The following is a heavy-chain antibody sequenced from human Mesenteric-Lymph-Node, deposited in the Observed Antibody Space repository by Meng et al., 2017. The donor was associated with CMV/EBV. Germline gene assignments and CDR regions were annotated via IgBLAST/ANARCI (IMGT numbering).Heavy chain of an antibody. D-gene: IGHD2-15*01. CDR1: GGSISSYY. Sequence: GSLRLSCTVSGGSISSYYWSWIRQPAGKGLEWIGRAYNSGSTNYNPSLKSRVTMSLDTSKKQFSLKLSSVTAADTAVYFCARSPIYSYYFDYWGQGILVTVSS. J-gene: IGHJ4*02. CDR3: ARSPIYSYYFDY. V-gene: IGHV4-4*07. CDR2: AYNSGST.